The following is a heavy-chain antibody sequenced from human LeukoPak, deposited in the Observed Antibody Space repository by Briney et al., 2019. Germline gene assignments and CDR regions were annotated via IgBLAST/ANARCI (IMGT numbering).Heavy chain of an antibody. CDR3: ARHGGGYSYGSWFDP. CDR1: GGSISSYY. D-gene: IGHD5-18*01. Sequence: SETLSLTCTVSGGSISSYYWSWIRQPPGKGLEWIGYIYYSGSTNYNPSLKSRVTISVDTSKNQFSLKLSSVTAAATAVYYCARHGGGYSYGSWFDPWGQGTLVTVSS. J-gene: IGHJ5*02. CDR2: IYYSGST. V-gene: IGHV4-59*08.